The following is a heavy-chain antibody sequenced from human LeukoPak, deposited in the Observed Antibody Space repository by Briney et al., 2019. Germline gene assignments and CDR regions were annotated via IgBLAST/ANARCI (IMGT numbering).Heavy chain of an antibody. V-gene: IGHV3-48*03. J-gene: IGHJ6*02. Sequence: GGSLRLSCAASGFTFSSYEMNWVRQAPGKGLEWVSYISSSGNTIYYADSVKGRFTISRDNAKNSLYLQMNSLRAEDTAVYYCARGGGCYGSGSLHYYYYGMDVWGQGTTVTVSS. D-gene: IGHD3-10*01. CDR3: ARGGGCYGSGSLHYYYYGMDV. CDR1: GFTFSSYE. CDR2: ISSSGNTI.